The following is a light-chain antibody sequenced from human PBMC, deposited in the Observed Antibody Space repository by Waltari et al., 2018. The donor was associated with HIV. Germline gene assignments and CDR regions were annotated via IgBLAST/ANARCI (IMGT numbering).Light chain of an antibody. Sequence: SYEVTQPPSVSVSPLQTASITCSRHTLGTKYTAWYQQKPGQSPVLVIYEDNKRRSGTPERFSDSNSGDTATLTISGTQAMDEADYYCQAWDSSTVVFGGGTRLTVL. V-gene: IGLV3-1*01. CDR2: EDN. CDR1: TLGTKY. CDR3: QAWDSSTVV. J-gene: IGLJ2*01.